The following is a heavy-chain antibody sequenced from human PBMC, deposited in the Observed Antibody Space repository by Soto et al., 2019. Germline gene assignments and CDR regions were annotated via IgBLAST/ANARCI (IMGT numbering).Heavy chain of an antibody. Sequence: PGGSLRLSCAASGFTVSSNYMSWVRQAPGKGLEWVSVIYSGGSTYYADSVKGRFTISRDNSKNTLYLQMNSLRAEDTAVYYCARDVTGTRGNWFDPWVQGTLVTVSS. J-gene: IGHJ5*02. CDR3: ARDVTGTRGNWFDP. D-gene: IGHD1-20*01. CDR2: IYSGGST. CDR1: GFTVSSNY. V-gene: IGHV3-53*01.